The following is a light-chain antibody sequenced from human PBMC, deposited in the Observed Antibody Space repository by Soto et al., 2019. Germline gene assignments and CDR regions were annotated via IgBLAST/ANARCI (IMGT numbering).Light chain of an antibody. J-gene: IGKJ1*01. Sequence: DTQMTQSPSTLSASVGDRVTITCRASQSISSWLAWYQQKPGKAPKLLIYKASSLESGVPSRFSGSGSGTEFTLTISSLQPDDFATYYCQQSYSTPWTFGQGTKVDIK. CDR1: QSISSW. CDR2: KAS. V-gene: IGKV1-5*03. CDR3: QQSYSTPWT.